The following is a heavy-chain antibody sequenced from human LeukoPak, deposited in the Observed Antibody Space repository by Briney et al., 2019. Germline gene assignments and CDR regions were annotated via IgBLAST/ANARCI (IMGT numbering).Heavy chain of an antibody. D-gene: IGHD5-24*01. J-gene: IGHJ4*02. CDR2: LYYSGST. V-gene: IGHV4-59*01. Sequence: PSETLSLTCTVSGGSISSYYWSWLRQPPGKGVEGIEYLYYSGSTNYNPSLKSRVTISVDTSKNQFSLKLSSVTAADTAVYYCARGGDGYADRGRFDYWGQGALVTVSS. CDR1: GGSISSYY. CDR3: ARGGDGYADRGRFDY.